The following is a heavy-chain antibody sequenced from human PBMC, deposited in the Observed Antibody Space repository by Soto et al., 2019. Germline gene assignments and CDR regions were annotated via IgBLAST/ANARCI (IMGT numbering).Heavy chain of an antibody. CDR2: INHSGST. D-gene: IGHD6-19*01. CDR3: ARECKGLSSGFKYYYYYYGMDV. J-gene: IGHJ6*02. V-gene: IGHV4-34*01. CDR1: GGSFSGYY. Sequence: SETLSLTCAVYGGSFSGYYWSWIRQPPWKGLEWIGEINHSGSTNYNPSLKSRVTISVDTSKNQFSLKLSSVTAADTAVYYCARECKGLSSGFKYYYYYYGMDVWGQGTTVTVSS.